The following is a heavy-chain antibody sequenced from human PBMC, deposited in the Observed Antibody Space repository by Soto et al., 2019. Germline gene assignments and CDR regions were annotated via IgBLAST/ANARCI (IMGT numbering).Heavy chain of an antibody. V-gene: IGHV3-15*07. Sequence: SVSNAWMNWVRQAPGKGLAWVGRIKSKTDGGTTDYAAPVKGRFTISRDDSKNTLYLQMNSLKTEDTAAYYCTTGGYYDSSGYSPDLYYFDYWGQGTLVTVSS. CDR1: SVSNAW. CDR2: IKSKTDGGTT. J-gene: IGHJ4*02. CDR3: TTGGYYDSSGYSPDLYYFDY. D-gene: IGHD3-22*01.